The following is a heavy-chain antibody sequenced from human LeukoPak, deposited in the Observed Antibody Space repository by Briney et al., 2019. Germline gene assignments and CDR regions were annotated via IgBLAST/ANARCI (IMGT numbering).Heavy chain of an antibody. CDR2: ISSSGSTI. D-gene: IGHD5-18*01. V-gene: IGHV3-48*03. CDR1: GFTFSSYE. J-gene: IGHJ5*02. CDR3: ARVKGGYGAFDP. Sequence: GGSLRLSCAASGFTFSSYEMNRVRPAPGKGLEWVSYISSSGSTIYYADSVKGRFTISRDNAKNSLYLQMNSLRAEDTAVYYCARVKGGYGAFDPWGQGTLVTVSS.